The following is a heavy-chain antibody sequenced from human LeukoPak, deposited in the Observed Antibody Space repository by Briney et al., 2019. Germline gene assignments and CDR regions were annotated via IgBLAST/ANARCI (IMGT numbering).Heavy chain of an antibody. Sequence: GGSLRLSCAASGFTFNNAWMSWVRQAPGKGLEWVSYISSSGSTIYNADSVKGRFTISRDNAKNSLYLQMNSLRAEDTAVYYCAELGITMIGGVWGKGTTVTISS. J-gene: IGHJ6*04. V-gene: IGHV3-11*04. CDR1: GFTFNNAW. CDR2: ISSSGSTI. D-gene: IGHD3-10*02. CDR3: AELGITMIGGV.